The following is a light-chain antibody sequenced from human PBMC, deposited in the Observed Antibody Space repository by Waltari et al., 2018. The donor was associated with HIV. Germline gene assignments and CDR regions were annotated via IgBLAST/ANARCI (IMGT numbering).Light chain of an antibody. V-gene: IGKV1-39*01. Sequence: IQMTQSPSSLSASVGDRVTITCRASHTISTYLNWYQQKPGKAPKLLVYKTSTLQSGVPSRFSGSGSGTDFTLTISSLQPEDCATYYCQQSYSTIFTFGQGTKVDIK. CDR3: QQSYSTIFT. J-gene: IGKJ2*01. CDR1: HTISTY. CDR2: KTS.